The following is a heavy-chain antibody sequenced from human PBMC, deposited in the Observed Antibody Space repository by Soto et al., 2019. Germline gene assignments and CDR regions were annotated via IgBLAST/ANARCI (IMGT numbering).Heavy chain of an antibody. V-gene: IGHV3-74*01. D-gene: IGHD4-4*01. J-gene: IGHJ4*02. CDR3: TRGRENYSYFDY. CDR1: GFTLSTYW. CDR2: INSDGSST. Sequence: EVQLVESGGGLVQPGGSLRLSCAASGFTLSTYWMHWVRQAPGEGLVWVSRINSDGSSTIYADSVKGRFTISRENAKKTVYLQMNRLRAVDTAVYDCTRGRENYSYFDYLVQGFLVTVSS.